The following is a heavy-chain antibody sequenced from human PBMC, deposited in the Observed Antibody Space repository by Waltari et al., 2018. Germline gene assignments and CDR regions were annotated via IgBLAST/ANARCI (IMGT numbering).Heavy chain of an antibody. Sequence: QVQPGPSGAEGKKPGASGKVSGKVSGYTLTELSLHWVRQAPGKGLEWMGGFDPEDGETIYAQKFQGRVTMTEDTSTDTAYMELSSLRSEDTAVYYCATWRGSGSYPPFFDYWGQGTLVTVSS. V-gene: IGHV1-24*01. CDR1: GYTLTELS. CDR2: FDPEDGET. D-gene: IGHD1-26*01. CDR3: ATWRGSGSYPPFFDY. J-gene: IGHJ4*02.